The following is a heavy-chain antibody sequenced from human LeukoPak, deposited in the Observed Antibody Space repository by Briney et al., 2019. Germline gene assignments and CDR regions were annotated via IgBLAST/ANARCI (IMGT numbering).Heavy chain of an antibody. Sequence: WGSLRLSCAASGFTFDDYAMHWVRQAPGKGLEWVSLISGDGGSTYYADSVKGRLTISRDNSKNSLYLQMNSLRTEDTALYYCARGVDTAMVTSFYWGQGTLVTVSS. V-gene: IGHV3-43*02. CDR1: GFTFDDYA. J-gene: IGHJ4*02. D-gene: IGHD5-18*01. CDR2: ISGDGGST. CDR3: ARGVDTAMVTSFY.